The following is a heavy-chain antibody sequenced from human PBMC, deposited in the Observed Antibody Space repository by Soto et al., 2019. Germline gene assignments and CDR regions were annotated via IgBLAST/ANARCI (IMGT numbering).Heavy chain of an antibody. CDR2: IYHSGST. V-gene: IGHV4-4*02. CDR3: VRDADETAIVPAPWLV. J-gene: IGHJ6*02. CDR1: GGSVSSSHW. Sequence: SETLSLTCAVSGGSVSSSHWWCWVRQAPGKGLGWIGEIYHSGSTNYNPSLKSRITMSVDKSKNQFSVNLSSVTAADTAVYYCVRDADETAIVPAPWLVWGRGTMVTVSS. D-gene: IGHD2-21*02.